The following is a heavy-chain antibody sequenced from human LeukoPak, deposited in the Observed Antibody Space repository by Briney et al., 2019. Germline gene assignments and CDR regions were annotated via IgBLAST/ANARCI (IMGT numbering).Heavy chain of an antibody. CDR1: GGTFASYA. D-gene: IGHD3-22*01. J-gene: IGHJ4*02. CDR3: ARPKTYYYEDTDLKVWVRGPLDY. CDR2: IIPFFGTP. Sequence: SVKVSCKASGGTFASYAITWVRQAPGQGLEWMGGIIPFFGTPNYAQRFQDRVTISADESTSTFYMELRSLRSEDTAVYYCARPKTYYYEDTDLKVWVRGPLDYWGQGTLVTVSS. V-gene: IGHV1-69*13.